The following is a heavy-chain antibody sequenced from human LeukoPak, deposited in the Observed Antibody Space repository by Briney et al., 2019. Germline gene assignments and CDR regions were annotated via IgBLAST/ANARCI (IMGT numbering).Heavy chain of an antibody. CDR3: AKGSSTCDY. J-gene: IGHJ4*02. Sequence: GGSLRLSCAASGFSFSSHGMSWVRQAPGKGLEWVSGIIGGAGSTYYADSVKGRFTISRDNSKNTLYLQMNSLRAEDTAVYYCAKGSSTCDYWGQGTLVTVSS. CDR2: IIGGAGST. V-gene: IGHV3-23*01. D-gene: IGHD6-13*01. CDR1: GFSFSSHG.